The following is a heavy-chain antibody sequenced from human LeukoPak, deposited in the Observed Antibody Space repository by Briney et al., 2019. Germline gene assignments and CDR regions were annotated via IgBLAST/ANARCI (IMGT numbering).Heavy chain of an antibody. CDR3: ARAVVPAAMHYYYGMDV. Sequence: SVKVSCEASGGTFSSYAISWVRQAPGQGLEWMGGIIPIFGTANYAQKFQGRVTITADESTSTAYMELSSLRSEDTAVYYCARAVVPAAMHYYYGMDVWGQGTTVTVSS. V-gene: IGHV1-69*13. CDR2: IIPIFGTA. CDR1: GGTFSSYA. J-gene: IGHJ6*02. D-gene: IGHD2-2*01.